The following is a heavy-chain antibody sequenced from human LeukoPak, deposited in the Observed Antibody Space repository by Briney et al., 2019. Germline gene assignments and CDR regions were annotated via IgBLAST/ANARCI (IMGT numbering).Heavy chain of an antibody. J-gene: IGHJ4*02. CDR1: GYTFTGYY. CDR3: AVSPERGYSYGYSY. V-gene: IGHV1-2*02. D-gene: IGHD5-18*01. Sequence: ASVKVSCKASGYTFTGYYMHWVRQAPGQGLEWMGWTNPNSGGTNYAEKLQGRVTMTRDTSISTAYMELSRLRSDDTAVYYCAVSPERGYSYGYSYWGQGTLVTVSS. CDR2: TNPNSGGT.